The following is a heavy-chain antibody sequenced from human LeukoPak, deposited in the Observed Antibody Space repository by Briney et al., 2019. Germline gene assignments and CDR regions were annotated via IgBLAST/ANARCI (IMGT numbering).Heavy chain of an antibody. V-gene: IGHV4-39*01. D-gene: IGHD6-19*01. Sequence: SETLSLTCTVSGGSISSSSYYWGWIRQPPGKGLEWIGSIYYSGSTYYNPSLKSRVTISVDTSKNQFSLKLSSVTAADTAVYYYARHESEAVAGIFWFDPWGQGTLVTVSS. CDR3: ARHESEAVAGIFWFDP. CDR1: GGSISSSSYY. J-gene: IGHJ5*02. CDR2: IYYSGST.